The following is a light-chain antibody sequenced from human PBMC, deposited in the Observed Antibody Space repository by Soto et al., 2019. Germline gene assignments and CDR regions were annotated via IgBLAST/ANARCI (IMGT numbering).Light chain of an antibody. CDR3: QQHNSFSIT. CDR1: QSIDSTH. V-gene: IGKV3D-7*01. J-gene: IGKJ5*01. CDR2: GAS. Sequence: EIVLTHSPATLSLCPVERATLSCRASQSIDSTHLVWYQQKPGQAPSLLIFGASSRATGIPDRFSGSGSGTEFTLTINSLQADDFATYYCQQHNSFSITFGQGTRLEIK.